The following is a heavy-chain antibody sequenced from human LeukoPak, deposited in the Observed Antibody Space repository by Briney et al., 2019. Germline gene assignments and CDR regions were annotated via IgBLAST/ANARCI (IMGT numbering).Heavy chain of an antibody. CDR2: IYYSGST. CDR1: GGSISSYY. CDR3: ARSRLGTMDVYFDY. J-gene: IGHJ4*02. V-gene: IGHV4-59*01. Sequence: SETLSLTCTVSGGSISSYYWSWIRQPPGKGLEWIGYIYYSGSTNYNPSLKSRVTISVDTSKNQFSLELSSVTAADTAVYYCARSRLGTMDVYFDYWGQGTLVTVSS. D-gene: IGHD1-1*01.